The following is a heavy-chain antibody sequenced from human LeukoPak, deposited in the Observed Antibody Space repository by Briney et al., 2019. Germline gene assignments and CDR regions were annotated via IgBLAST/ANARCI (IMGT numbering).Heavy chain of an antibody. D-gene: IGHD3-10*01. V-gene: IGHV4-4*07. Sequence: PSETLSLTCTVSGDSISSYYWSWIRQPAGKGLEWIGRLYTSGSTNYNPSLKSRITMSVDTSKNHFSLKLSSVTAADTAVYYCARDQGSGSRAIDYWGQGTLVTVSS. CDR1: GDSISSYY. CDR2: LYTSGST. CDR3: ARDQGSGSRAIDY. J-gene: IGHJ4*02.